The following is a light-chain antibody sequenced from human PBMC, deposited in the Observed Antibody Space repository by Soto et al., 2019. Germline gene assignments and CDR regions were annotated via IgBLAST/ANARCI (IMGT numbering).Light chain of an antibody. Sequence: DIPMTQSPSSVSASVGDRVIITCRASQFISGWLAWYQQRPGKAPDLLISGASTLQSGVPSRFSGSGSGTDFTLTIISLQPEDFATYYCQQAFTFPPTFGQGTRVEVK. CDR3: QQAFTFPPT. V-gene: IGKV1-12*01. CDR1: QFISGW. J-gene: IGKJ1*01. CDR2: GAS.